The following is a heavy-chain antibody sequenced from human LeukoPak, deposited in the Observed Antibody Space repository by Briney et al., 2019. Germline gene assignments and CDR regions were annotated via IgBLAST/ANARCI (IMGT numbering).Heavy chain of an antibody. Sequence: ASVKVSCKASGGTFSSHAIAWVRQAPGQGPEWMGGIIPISGTANYAQKFQGRVAITTDDSTSTAYRELSSLTSDDTAVYYCARGLQYQLLKALGYYYMDVWGEGTTVTVSS. CDR1: GGTFSSHA. CDR2: IIPISGTA. D-gene: IGHD2-2*01. J-gene: IGHJ6*03. V-gene: IGHV1-69*05. CDR3: ARGLQYQLLKALGYYYMDV.